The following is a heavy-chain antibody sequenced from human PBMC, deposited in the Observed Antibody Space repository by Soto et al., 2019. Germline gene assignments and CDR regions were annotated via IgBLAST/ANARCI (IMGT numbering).Heavy chain of an antibody. CDR3: ARKDLTIFGVVIMGDAFDI. Sequence: GGSLRLSCAASGFTFSSYWMSWVRQAPGKGLEWVANIKQDGSEKYYVDSVKGRFTISRDNAKNSLYLQMNSLRAEDTAVYYCARKDLTIFGVVIMGDAFDIWGQGTMVTVSS. D-gene: IGHD3-3*01. V-gene: IGHV3-7*01. CDR2: IKQDGSEK. J-gene: IGHJ3*02. CDR1: GFTFSSYW.